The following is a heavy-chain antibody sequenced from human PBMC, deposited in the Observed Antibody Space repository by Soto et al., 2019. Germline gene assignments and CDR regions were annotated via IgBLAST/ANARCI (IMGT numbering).Heavy chain of an antibody. D-gene: IGHD2-21*02. J-gene: IGHJ4*02. V-gene: IGHV3-30-3*01. CDR2: ISYDGGDK. CDR1: GFTFSPYT. CDR3: ARGGGFCGADCYKGGIDY. Sequence: GGSLRLSCAASGFTFSPYTMHWVRQTPGKGLEWVAVISYDGGDKYYADSVRGRFTISRDNSKNTLFLQMNNLRAEDTALYYCARGGGFCGADCYKGGIDYWGQGALVTVSS.